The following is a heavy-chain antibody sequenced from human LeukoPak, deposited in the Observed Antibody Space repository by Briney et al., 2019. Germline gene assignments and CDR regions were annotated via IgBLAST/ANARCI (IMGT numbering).Heavy chain of an antibody. Sequence: HPGRSLRLSCAASGFTFSNYHMHWVRQAPGKGLEWVTVISNDGNNKYYADSVKGRFTISRDDSENTLYLQMNSLRPEDTAMYYCATMGGSFGYWGQGTLVTVPS. J-gene: IGHJ4*02. V-gene: IGHV3-30*04. CDR2: ISNDGNNK. CDR1: GFTFSNYH. D-gene: IGHD3-16*01. CDR3: ATMGGSFGY.